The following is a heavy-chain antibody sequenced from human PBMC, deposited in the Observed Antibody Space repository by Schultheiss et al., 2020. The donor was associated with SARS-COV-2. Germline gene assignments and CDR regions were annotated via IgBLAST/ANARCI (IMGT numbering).Heavy chain of an antibody. V-gene: IGHV4-61*02. D-gene: IGHD2-15*01. J-gene: IGHJ5*02. CDR2: IYTSGST. CDR3: ARELVAASNWFDP. CDR1: GGSISSGDYY. Sequence: SETLSLTCTVSGGSISSGDYYWSWIRQPAGKGLEWIGRIYTSGSTNYNPSLKSRVTISVDTSKNQFSLKLSSVTAADTAVYYCARELVAASNWFDPWGQGTLVTVSS.